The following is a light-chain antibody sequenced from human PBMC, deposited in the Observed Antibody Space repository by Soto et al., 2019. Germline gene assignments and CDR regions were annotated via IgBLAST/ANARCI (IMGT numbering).Light chain of an antibody. CDR1: QSISSW. Sequence: SPSPLTTSVGDRVTITCRASQSISSWLAWYQQKPGKAPKLLIYDASSLESGVPSRFSGSGSGTEFTLTISSLQPDDFATYYCQQYNSYSWTFGQGTKV. CDR2: DAS. V-gene: IGKV1-5*01. CDR3: QQYNSYSWT. J-gene: IGKJ1*01.